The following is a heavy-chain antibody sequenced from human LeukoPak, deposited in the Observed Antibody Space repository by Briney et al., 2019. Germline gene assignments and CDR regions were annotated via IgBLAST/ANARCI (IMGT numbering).Heavy chain of an antibody. D-gene: IGHD3-22*01. Sequence: GASVKVSCKASGYTFAGNYMHWVRQAPGQGLEWMGWISAYNGNTNYAQKLQGRVTMTTDTSTSTAYMELRSLRSDDTAVYYCARTYDSGESFDYWGQGTLVTVSS. V-gene: IGHV1-18*04. CDR2: ISAYNGNT. J-gene: IGHJ4*02. CDR1: GYTFAGNY. CDR3: ARTYDSGESFDY.